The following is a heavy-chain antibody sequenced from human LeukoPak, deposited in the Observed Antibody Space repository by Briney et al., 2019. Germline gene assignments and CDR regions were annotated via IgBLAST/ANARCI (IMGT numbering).Heavy chain of an antibody. V-gene: IGHV3-30*02. CDR2: IRYDGSNK. CDR1: GFTFSSYG. D-gene: IGHD3-22*01. Sequence: PGGSLRLSCAASGFTFSSYGMHWVRQAPGKGLEWVAFIRYDGSNKYYADSVKGRFTISRDNSKNTLYLQMNSLRAEDTAVYYCARGCPHSSGYYYGYYYYYMDVWGKGTTVTVSS. CDR3: ARGCPHSSGYYYGYYYYYMDV. J-gene: IGHJ6*03.